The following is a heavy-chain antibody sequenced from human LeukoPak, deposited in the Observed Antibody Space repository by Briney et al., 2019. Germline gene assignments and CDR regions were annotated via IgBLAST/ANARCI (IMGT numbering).Heavy chain of an antibody. CDR1: GYTFTSYD. CDR3: ARGVTPPLYSSSWPIPPN. J-gene: IGHJ4*02. D-gene: IGHD6-13*01. CDR2: MNPNSGNT. Sequence: GASVKVSCKASGYTFTSYDINWVRQATGQGLEWMGWMNPNSGNTGYAQKFQGRVTMTRNTSTSTAYMELSSLRSEDTAVYYCARGVTPPLYSSSWPIPPNWGQGTLVTVSS. V-gene: IGHV1-8*01.